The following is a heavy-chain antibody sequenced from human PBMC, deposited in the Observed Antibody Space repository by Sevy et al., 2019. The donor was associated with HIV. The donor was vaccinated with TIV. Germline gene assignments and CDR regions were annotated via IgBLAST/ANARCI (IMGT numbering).Heavy chain of an antibody. CDR3: XXXXXXXXXSSGILDY. CDR2: ISSSGSTI. Sequence: GGSLRLSCAASGFTFSDYYMSWIRQAPGKGLEWVSYISSSGSTIYYADSVKGRFTISRDHAKNSLYLQMNSLRAEDXXXXXXXXXXXXXXXSSGILDYWGQGTLVTVSS. CDR1: GFTFSDYY. D-gene: IGHD3-22*01. J-gene: IGHJ4*02. V-gene: IGHV3-11*01.